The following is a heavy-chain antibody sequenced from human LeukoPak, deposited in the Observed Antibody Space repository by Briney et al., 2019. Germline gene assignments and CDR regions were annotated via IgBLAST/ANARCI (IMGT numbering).Heavy chain of an antibody. CDR3: ARDRDVRHYYFDY. Sequence: GGSLRLSCAASGFTFSDDYMSWIRQAPGKGLEWFSYISSSGSTIYYADSVKGRFTISRDNAKNSLYLPMNSLRAEDTAVYYCARDRDVRHYYFDYWGQGTLVTVSS. CDR1: GFTFSDDY. D-gene: IGHD3-16*01. CDR2: ISSSGSTI. V-gene: IGHV3-11*04. J-gene: IGHJ4*02.